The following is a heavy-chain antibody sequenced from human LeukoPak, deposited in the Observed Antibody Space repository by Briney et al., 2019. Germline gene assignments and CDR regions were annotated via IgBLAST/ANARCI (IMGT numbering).Heavy chain of an antibody. CDR1: GFTFSSYW. V-gene: IGHV3-48*01. J-gene: IGHJ6*03. CDR2: ISSSSSTI. CDR3: ARDQLLPQYYYYYYYMDV. Sequence: GGSLRLSCAASGFTFSSYWMNWVRQAPGKGLEWASYISSSSSTIYYADSVKGRFTISRDNAKNSLYLQMNSLRAEDTAVYYCARDQLLPQYYYYYYYMDVWGKGTTVTVSS. D-gene: IGHD2-21*01.